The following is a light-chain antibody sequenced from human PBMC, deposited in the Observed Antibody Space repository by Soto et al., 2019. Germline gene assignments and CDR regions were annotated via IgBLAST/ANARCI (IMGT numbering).Light chain of an antibody. CDR2: EGS. Sequence: QSLLTQPASVSGSPGQSITISCTGTSSDVGSYNLVSWYQQHPGKAPKLMIYEGSERPSGVSNRFSGSKSGNTASLTISGLQAEDEADYYCCSYAGSSTRSLYVFGTGTKVNVL. J-gene: IGLJ1*01. V-gene: IGLV2-23*01. CDR3: CSYAGSSTRSLYV. CDR1: SSDVGSYNL.